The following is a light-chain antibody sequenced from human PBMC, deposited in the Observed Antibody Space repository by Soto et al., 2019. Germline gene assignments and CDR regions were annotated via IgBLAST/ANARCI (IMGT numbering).Light chain of an antibody. Sequence: QSALTQPASVSGSPGQSITISCTGTSSDVGGYNYVSWYQQHPGKAPKLMIYEVSNRPSGVSNRFSGSKSGKTASLTISGLQAEDEADYYCSSYTSRRTLVFGGGTKLTVL. V-gene: IGLV2-14*01. CDR2: EVS. J-gene: IGLJ2*01. CDR1: SSDVGGYNY. CDR3: SSYTSRRTLV.